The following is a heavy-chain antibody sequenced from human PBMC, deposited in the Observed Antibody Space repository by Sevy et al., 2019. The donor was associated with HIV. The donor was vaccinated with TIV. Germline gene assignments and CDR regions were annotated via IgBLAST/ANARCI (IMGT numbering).Heavy chain of an antibody. Sequence: GGSLRLSCAASGFTFSSYAMNWVRQAPGKGLEWVSAISGSGGSTYYVDSVKGRFTISRENSKNTLYLQMNGMGAEDTAVYYCAKAIVVVGATAWFDPWGQGTLVTVSS. CDR2: ISGSGGST. J-gene: IGHJ5*02. V-gene: IGHV3-23*01. D-gene: IGHD2-15*01. CDR3: AKAIVVVGATAWFDP. CDR1: GFTFSSYA.